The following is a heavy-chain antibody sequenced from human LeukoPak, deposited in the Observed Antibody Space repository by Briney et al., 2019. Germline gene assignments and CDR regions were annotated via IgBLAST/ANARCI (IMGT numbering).Heavy chain of an antibody. Sequence: EASETLSLTCTVSGGSISSGDYYWSWIRQPPGKGLDWIGYIYYSGSTYYNPSLKSRVTISVDTSKNQFSLKLRSVTAADTAVYYCARGPPGSYPGGGRYYFDYWGRGTLVTVSS. CDR1: GGSISSGDYY. V-gene: IGHV4-30-4*02. CDR2: IYYSGST. D-gene: IGHD1-26*01. J-gene: IGHJ4*02. CDR3: ARGPPGSYPGGGRYYFDY.